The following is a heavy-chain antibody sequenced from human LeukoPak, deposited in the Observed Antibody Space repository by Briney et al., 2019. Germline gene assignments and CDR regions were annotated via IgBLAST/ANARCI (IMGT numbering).Heavy chain of an antibody. CDR2: ISSSSSSI. Sequence: KPGGSLRLSWAASGXTFSTYSVNWVRQAPGKGLEWVSSISSSSSSIYYADSVKGRFTVSRDNAKNSLYLQMNSLRDEDTAMYYCAGSLRGGGWYMYWGQGTLVTVSS. CDR1: GXTFSTYS. D-gene: IGHD6-19*01. CDR3: AGSLRGGGWYMY. V-gene: IGHV3-21*01. J-gene: IGHJ4*02.